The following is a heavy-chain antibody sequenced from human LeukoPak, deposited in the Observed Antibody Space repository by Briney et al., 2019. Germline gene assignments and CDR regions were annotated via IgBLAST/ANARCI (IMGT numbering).Heavy chain of an antibody. Sequence: SETLSLTCTVSGDSISSYYWSWIRQPPGKGLEWIGYVYYTGSTNHNPSLRSRVTISVDTSNNQFSLKMRSVTAADTAVYYCAVSAAALFDPWGQGTLVTVSS. CDR1: GDSISSYY. CDR3: AVSAAALFDP. D-gene: IGHD6-6*01. V-gene: IGHV4-59*12. J-gene: IGHJ5*02. CDR2: VYYTGST.